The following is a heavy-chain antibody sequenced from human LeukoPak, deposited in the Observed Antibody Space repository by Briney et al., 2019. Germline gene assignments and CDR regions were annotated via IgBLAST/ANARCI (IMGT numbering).Heavy chain of an antibody. J-gene: IGHJ3*01. Sequence: GGSLRLSCAASGFTFSGYWMTWVRQAPGKGLEGVANIKGDESKKYYVDSVKGRFTISRDNAKNSLYLQMNSLRAEDTAVYYCARDSNPRGGYDAFDFWGQGTLVTVSS. CDR3: ARDSNPRGGYDAFDF. V-gene: IGHV3-7*01. D-gene: IGHD3-10*01. CDR2: IKGDESKK. CDR1: GFTFSGYW.